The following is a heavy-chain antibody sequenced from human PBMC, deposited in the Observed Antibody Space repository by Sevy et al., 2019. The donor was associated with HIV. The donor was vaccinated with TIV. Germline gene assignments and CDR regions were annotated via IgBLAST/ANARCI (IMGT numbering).Heavy chain of an antibody. D-gene: IGHD6-13*01. J-gene: IGHJ6*02. Sequence: GESLKISCAASGFTFSSYWMSWVRQAPGKGLEWVANIKQDGSEKYYVDSVKGRFTISRDNAKNSLYLQMNSLRAEDTAVYYCARERFIAQGMDVWGQGTMVTVSS. CDR2: IKQDGSEK. V-gene: IGHV3-7*01. CDR3: ARERFIAQGMDV. CDR1: GFTFSSYW.